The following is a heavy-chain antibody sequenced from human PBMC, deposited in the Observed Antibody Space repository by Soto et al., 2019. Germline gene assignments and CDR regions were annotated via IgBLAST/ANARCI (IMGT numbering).Heavy chain of an antibody. D-gene: IGHD2-8*01. CDR2: ISGSGGST. V-gene: IGHV3-23*01. Sequence: PGGSLRLSCAASGFTFSSYAMSWVRQAPGKGLEWVSAISGSGGSTYYADSVKGRFTISRDNSKNTLYLQMNSLRAEDTAVYYCAKDVGIVLMVGLDPWGQGTLVTVYS. J-gene: IGHJ5*02. CDR3: AKDVGIVLMVGLDP. CDR1: GFTFSSYA.